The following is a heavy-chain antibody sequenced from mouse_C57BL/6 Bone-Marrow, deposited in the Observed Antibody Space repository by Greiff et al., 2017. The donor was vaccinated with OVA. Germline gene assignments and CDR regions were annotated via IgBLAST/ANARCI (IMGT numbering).Heavy chain of an antibody. Sequence: EVKVVESGGGLVQPGESLKLSCESNEYEFPSHDMSWVRKTPEKRLELVAAINSDGGSTYYPDTMERRLIISRDNTKKPLYLRRSSLTSEDTALYYCARHGNPYAMDYWGQGTSVTVSS. CDR3: ARHGNPYAMDY. CDR1: EYEFPSHD. D-gene: IGHD2-1*01. J-gene: IGHJ4*01. CDR2: INSDGGST. V-gene: IGHV5-2*01.